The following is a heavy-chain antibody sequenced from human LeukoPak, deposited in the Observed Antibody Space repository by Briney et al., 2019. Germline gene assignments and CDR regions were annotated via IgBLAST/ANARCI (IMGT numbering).Heavy chain of an antibody. Sequence: PGGSLRLSCAVSGFTFSIYAMAWVRQAPGKGLEWVSGISDQTYYADSVRGRFTISRDSSKNTLYLQMNSLRAEDTAVYYCAKGQASVTYKYFFDYWGQGTLVTVSS. V-gene: IGHV3-23*01. CDR2: ISDQT. D-gene: IGHD4-17*01. CDR3: AKGQASVTYKYFFDY. CDR1: GFTFSIYA. J-gene: IGHJ4*02.